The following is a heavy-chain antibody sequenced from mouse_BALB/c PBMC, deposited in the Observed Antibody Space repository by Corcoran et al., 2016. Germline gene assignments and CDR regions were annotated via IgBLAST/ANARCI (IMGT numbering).Heavy chain of an antibody. CDR2: INTHSGVP. CDR1: GYTFTTAG. V-gene: IGHV9-4*02. Sequence: QIQLVQSGPELKKPGETVRISCKASGYTFTTAGMQWVQKMPGKGLKWIGWINTHSGVPKYAEDFKGRFAFSLETSASTAYLQISKLKNEDTATYFCARQRVYDYDGFAYWCQGTLVTVSA. J-gene: IGHJ3*01. D-gene: IGHD2-4*01. CDR3: ARQRVYDYDGFAY.